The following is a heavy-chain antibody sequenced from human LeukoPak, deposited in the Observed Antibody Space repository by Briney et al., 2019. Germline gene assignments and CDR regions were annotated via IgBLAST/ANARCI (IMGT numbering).Heavy chain of an antibody. D-gene: IGHD3-22*01. V-gene: IGHV3-30*18. J-gene: IGHJ4*02. CDR2: VSYDGSNE. CDR3: AKPYYDSSRNLLLFDY. CDR1: GFTFSTYL. Sequence: PGRSLRLSCAASGFTFSTYLMYWVRQAPGKGLEWVAVVSYDGSNEYYGDSVKGRFTISRDNSKSTLYLQMNSLRAEDTAVYFCAKPYYDSSRNLLLFDYWGQGTLVTVSS.